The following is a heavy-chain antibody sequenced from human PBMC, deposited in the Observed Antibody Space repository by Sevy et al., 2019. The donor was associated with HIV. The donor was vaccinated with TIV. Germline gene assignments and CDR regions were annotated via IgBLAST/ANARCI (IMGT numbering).Heavy chain of an antibody. CDR1: GFTFSSSG. D-gene: IGHD5-12*01. Sequence: GGSLRLSCAASGFTFSSSGMHWVRQAPGKGLEWVAVIYYDGSNKYYGDSVKGRFTISRDNSKNTLYLQMNSLKAEDTAVYYCARGDRAGYENGGYYFDYWGQGTLVTVSS. CDR3: ARGDRAGYENGGYYFDY. V-gene: IGHV3-33*01. J-gene: IGHJ4*02. CDR2: IYYDGSNK.